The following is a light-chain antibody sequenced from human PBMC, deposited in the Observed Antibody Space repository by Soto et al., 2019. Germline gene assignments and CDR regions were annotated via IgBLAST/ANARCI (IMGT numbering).Light chain of an antibody. CDR3: QQSYSTPQGT. CDR2: AAS. CDR1: QSISSF. Sequence: DIQMTQSPSSLSASVGDRVTITCRASQSISSFLNWYQQKPGKAPKLLIYAASSLQSGVPSRFSGSGSGTDFTLTISSLQPEDFATYYCQQSYSTPQGTCGQGTKVEIK. V-gene: IGKV1-39*01. J-gene: IGKJ1*01.